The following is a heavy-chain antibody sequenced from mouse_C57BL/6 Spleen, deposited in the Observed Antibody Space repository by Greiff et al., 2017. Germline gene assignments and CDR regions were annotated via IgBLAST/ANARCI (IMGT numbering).Heavy chain of an antibody. CDR1: GYTFTSYW. Sequence: QVQLQQPGAELVKPGASVKLSCKASGYTFTSYWMPWVKQRPGRGLEWIGRIDPNSGGTKYNEKFKSKATLTVTKPSSTAYLQLSSLTSEDSAVYYCAKEGGSNPYYSMDYWGQGTSVTVSS. J-gene: IGHJ4*01. V-gene: IGHV1-72*01. D-gene: IGHD1-1*01. CDR2: IDPNSGGT. CDR3: AKEGGSNPYYSMDY.